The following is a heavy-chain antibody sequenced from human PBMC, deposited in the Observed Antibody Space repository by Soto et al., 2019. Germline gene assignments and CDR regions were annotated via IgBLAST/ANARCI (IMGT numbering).Heavy chain of an antibody. CDR2: IKQDGSGK. V-gene: IGHV3-7*01. Sequence: GGSLRLSCAASGFTFSSFWMTWVRQVPGKGLEWVANIKQDGSGKYYVDSVKGRFTISRDNAKDSLYLQMNSLRAEDTAVYYCERMWLYNPFDYWGQGTQVTVSS. D-gene: IGHD2-2*02. CDR1: GFTFSSFW. CDR3: ERMWLYNPFDY. J-gene: IGHJ4*02.